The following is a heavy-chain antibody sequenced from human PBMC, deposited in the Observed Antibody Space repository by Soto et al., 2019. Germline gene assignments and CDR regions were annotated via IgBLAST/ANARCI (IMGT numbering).Heavy chain of an antibody. J-gene: IGHJ6*02. CDR3: ASDLVGASDSYGLDV. CDR2: IWHDGNNK. D-gene: IGHD1-26*01. V-gene: IGHV3-33*01. Sequence: GGSLRLSCAASGFTFSNYGMHWVRQAPGKGLEWVAIIWHDGNNKYYADSVRGRFIISRDNSKNRLYLQMNSLRAEDTAVYYCASDLVGASDSYGLDVWGQRTPVTVSS. CDR1: GFTFSNYG.